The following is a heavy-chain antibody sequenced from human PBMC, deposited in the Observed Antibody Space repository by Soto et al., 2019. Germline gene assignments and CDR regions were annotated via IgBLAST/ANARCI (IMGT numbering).Heavy chain of an antibody. D-gene: IGHD5-18*01. V-gene: IGHV4-4*07. CDR1: GCSISSYY. Sequence: XETLSLTCTVSGCSISSYYWSWIRQPAGKGLDWIGRIYTSGSTNYNPSLKSRVTMSVDTSKNQFSLKLSSVTAADTAVYYCARDPAGYSYGQGYYYYYGMDVWGQGSTVTVSS. CDR2: IYTSGST. CDR3: ARDPAGYSYGQGYYYYYGMDV. J-gene: IGHJ6*02.